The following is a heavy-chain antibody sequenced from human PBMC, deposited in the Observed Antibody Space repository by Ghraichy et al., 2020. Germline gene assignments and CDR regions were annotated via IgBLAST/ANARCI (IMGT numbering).Heavy chain of an antibody. D-gene: IGHD3-10*01. CDR1: GFTVSSNY. CDR2: IYSGGST. CDR3: AREGASITMVRGSYYYYMDV. V-gene: IGHV3-53*01. J-gene: IGHJ6*03. Sequence: GESLNISCAASGFTVSSNYMSWVRQAPGKGLEWVSVIYSGGSTYYADSVKGRFTISRDNSKNTLYLQMNSLRAEDTAVYYCAREGASITMVRGSYYYYMDVWGKGTTVTVSS.